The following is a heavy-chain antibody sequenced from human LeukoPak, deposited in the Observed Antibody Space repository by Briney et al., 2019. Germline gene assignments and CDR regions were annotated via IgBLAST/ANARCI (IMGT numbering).Heavy chain of an antibody. V-gene: IGHV3-21*01. D-gene: IGHD1-14*01. J-gene: IGHJ3*02. Sequence: GGSLRLSCAASGFTFSSYSMNWVRQAPGKGLEWVSTISTSSSYIYYEDSLKGRFTISRDNAKNSLYLQMSSLRAEDTAVHYCTRDEPIGVFDIWGQGTMVSVSS. CDR2: ISTSSSYI. CDR3: TRDEPIGVFDI. CDR1: GFTFSSYS.